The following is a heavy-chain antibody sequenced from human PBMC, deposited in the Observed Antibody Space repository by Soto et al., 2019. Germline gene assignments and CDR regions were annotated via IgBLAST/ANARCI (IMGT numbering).Heavy chain of an antibody. V-gene: IGHV1-18*01. J-gene: IGHJ4*02. Sequence: QVQLVQSRPEVKKPGASVKVSCKTSGYTFTSYGITWVRQAPGQGLEWMGWITTDKGKTTYAQKFQGRVTMTTDISTSTAYMELRSLRSDDTAVYYCATRSPAFDYWGQGTLVTVSS. CDR3: ATRSPAFDY. CDR2: ITTDKGKT. CDR1: GYTFTSYG.